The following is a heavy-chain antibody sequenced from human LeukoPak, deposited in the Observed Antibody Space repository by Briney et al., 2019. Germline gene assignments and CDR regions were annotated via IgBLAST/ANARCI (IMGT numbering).Heavy chain of an antibody. CDR2: ISSSRRYI. J-gene: IGHJ4*02. D-gene: IGHD2-8*01. V-gene: IGHV3-21*01. Sequence: GGSLRLSCAASGFTFSSYRRNWVRQARGKGVEWVSSISSSRRYIYYADSVKGRFTIHRDKEKNSLYMQMNRQRAEDTAVYYCARDWGLGYCANGVCYPSGPFDYWGQGTLVTVSS. CDR1: GFTFSSYR. CDR3: ARDWGLGYCANGVCYPSGPFDY.